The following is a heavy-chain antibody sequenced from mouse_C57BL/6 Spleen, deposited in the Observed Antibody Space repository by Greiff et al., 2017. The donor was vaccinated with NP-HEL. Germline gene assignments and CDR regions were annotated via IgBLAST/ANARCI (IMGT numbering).Heavy chain of an antibody. V-gene: IGHV8-8*01. CDR2: IWWDDDK. J-gene: IGHJ2*01. CDR3: ARMVTTVVASYYFDY. D-gene: IGHD1-1*01. Sequence: QVTLKVCGPGLLQPSQTLSLTCSFSGFSLSTFGMGVGWIRQPSGKGLEWLAHIWWDDDKYYNPALKSRLTISKDTSKNQVFLKIANVDTADTATYYCARMVTTVVASYYFDYWGQGTTLTVSS. CDR1: GFSLSTFGMG.